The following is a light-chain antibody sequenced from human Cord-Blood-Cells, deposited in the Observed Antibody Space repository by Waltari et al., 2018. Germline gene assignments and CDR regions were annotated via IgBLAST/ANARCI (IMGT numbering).Light chain of an antibody. CDR2: DVS. J-gene: IGLJ1*01. V-gene: IGLV2-14*01. Sequence: QSALTQPASVSGSPGQSITISCTGTSSDVGGYNYVSWYQQHPGKAPKPMIYDVSNRPSGVSNRCSGSKSGNTASLTISGLQAEYEADYYCSSYTSSSTPYYVFGTGTKVTVL. CDR3: SSYTSSSTPYYV. CDR1: SSDVGGYNY.